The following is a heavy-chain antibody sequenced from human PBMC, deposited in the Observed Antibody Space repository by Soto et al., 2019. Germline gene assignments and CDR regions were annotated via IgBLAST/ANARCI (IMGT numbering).Heavy chain of an antibody. V-gene: IGHV1-69*13. CDR3: ARDREFVVVPAARVDYYGIYF. D-gene: IGHD2-2*01. Sequence: SVKVSCKASGGTFSSYAISWVRQAPGQGLEWMGGIIPIFGTANYAQKFQGRVTITADESTNTAYMELSSLRAEDTAVYYCARDREFVVVPAARVDYYGIYFLGQGTTVTVSS. J-gene: IGHJ6*02. CDR1: GGTFSSYA. CDR2: IIPIFGTA.